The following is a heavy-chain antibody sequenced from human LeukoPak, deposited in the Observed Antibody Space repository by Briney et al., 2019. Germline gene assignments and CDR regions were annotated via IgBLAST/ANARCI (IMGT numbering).Heavy chain of an antibody. D-gene: IGHD1-7*01. V-gene: IGHV4-4*09. J-gene: IGHJ5*02. CDR1: GDSIRSFY. CDR2: IYINGDT. CDR3: AKTARTFAS. Sequence: PSETLSLTCTVSGDSIRSFYWGWIRQAPGKGLECIGFIYINGDTSYNPSLKGRATLSLDTSKNQFSLRLTSVTAADTAVYYCAKTARTFASWGPGTLVTVSS.